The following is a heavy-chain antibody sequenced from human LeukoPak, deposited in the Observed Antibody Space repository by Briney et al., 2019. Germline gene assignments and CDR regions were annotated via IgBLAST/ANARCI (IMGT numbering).Heavy chain of an antibody. V-gene: IGHV3-30*01. CDR3: ARDRIAAVNWFDP. CDR1: GFTFSSYA. D-gene: IGHD6-13*01. CDR2: ISYDGSNK. J-gene: IGHJ5*02. Sequence: PGGSLRLSCAASGFTFSSYAMHWVRQAPGKGLEWVAVISYDGSNKYYADSVKGRFTISRDNSKNTLYLQMNGLRAEDTAVYYCARDRIAAVNWFDPWGQGTLVTVSS.